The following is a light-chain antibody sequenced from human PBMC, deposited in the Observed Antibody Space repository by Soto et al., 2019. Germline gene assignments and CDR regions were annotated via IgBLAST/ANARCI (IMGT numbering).Light chain of an antibody. J-gene: IGLJ2*01. CDR3: SSYTTSNTPYVV. CDR2: EVT. Sequence: QSALTQPASVSGSPGLSITISCTGTSRDVGGYNYVSWYQQHPGKAPKLMIYEVTNRPSGVSNRFSGSKSGNTASLTISGLQAEDEADYYCSSYTTSNTPYVVFGGGTKLTVL. V-gene: IGLV2-14*01. CDR1: SRDVGGYNY.